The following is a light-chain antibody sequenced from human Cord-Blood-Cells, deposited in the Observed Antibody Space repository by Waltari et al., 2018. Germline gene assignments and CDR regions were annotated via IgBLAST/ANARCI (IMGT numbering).Light chain of an antibody. Sequence: QSALTQPASVSGSPGQSITISCTGTSSDVGSYNLVSWYQQHPSKAPKLMFYEASPRPSAVSIRCSGSKAGNTASLTISGLHAEDEADYYCCSYAGSSTFLVFGGGTKLTVL. CDR2: EAS. J-gene: IGLJ2*01. CDR3: CSYAGSSTFLV. V-gene: IGLV2-23*02. CDR1: SSDVGSYNL.